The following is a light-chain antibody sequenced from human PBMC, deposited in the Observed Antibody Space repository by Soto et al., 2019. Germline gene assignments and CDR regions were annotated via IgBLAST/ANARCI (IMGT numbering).Light chain of an antibody. J-gene: IGLJ1*01. CDR1: NSDVGGYNY. CDR3: SSYTNSGAPV. V-gene: IGLV2-14*01. Sequence: QSALTQPASVSVSPGQSITIFCTGTNSDVGGYNYVSWYHQHPGKAPKLMIYGVTNRPSGVSDRFSGSKSGYTASLTISGLRAEDEADYYCSSYTNSGAPVFGTGTKVTVL. CDR2: GVT.